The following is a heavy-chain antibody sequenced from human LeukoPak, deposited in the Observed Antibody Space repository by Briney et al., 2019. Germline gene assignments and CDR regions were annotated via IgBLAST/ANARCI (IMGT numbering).Heavy chain of an antibody. CDR3: ARDISRGYSYGPEGY. V-gene: IGHV3-21*01. CDR1: GFTFSSYS. CDR2: ISSSSSYI. D-gene: IGHD5-18*01. Sequence: GGSLRLSCAASGFTFSSYSMSWVRQAPGKGLEWVSSISSSSSYIYYADSVKGRFTISRDNAKNSLYLQMNSLRAEDTAVYYCARDISRGYSYGPEGYWGQGTLVTVSS. J-gene: IGHJ4*02.